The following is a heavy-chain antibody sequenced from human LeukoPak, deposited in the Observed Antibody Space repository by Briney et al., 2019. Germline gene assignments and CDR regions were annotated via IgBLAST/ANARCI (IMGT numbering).Heavy chain of an antibody. CDR1: GYTFTTYG. J-gene: IGHJ5*02. Sequence: ASVKVSCKASGYTFTTYGISWVRQAPGQGLEWVGWISAYNGNTNYAQKLQGRVTMTTDTSTSTAYMELRSLRSDDTAVYYCARDVLLVPRWFDPWGQGTLVTVSS. V-gene: IGHV1-18*01. D-gene: IGHD6-13*01. CDR3: ARDVLLVPRWFDP. CDR2: ISAYNGNT.